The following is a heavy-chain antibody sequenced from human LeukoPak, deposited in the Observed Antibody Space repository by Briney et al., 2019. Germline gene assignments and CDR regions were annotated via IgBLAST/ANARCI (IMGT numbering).Heavy chain of an antibody. D-gene: IGHD3-10*01. CDR1: GGSISGYY. CDR2: IYSSGST. J-gene: IGHJ4*02. CDR3: ARSSGSGSYFEY. Sequence: PSETLSLTCTVSGGSISGYYWSWVRQPAGKGLEWIGRIYSSGSTNYNPSLESRVSLSLDTSKNQFSLRLTSVTAADTAVYYCARSSGSGSYFEYWGQGTLVTVSS. V-gene: IGHV4-4*07.